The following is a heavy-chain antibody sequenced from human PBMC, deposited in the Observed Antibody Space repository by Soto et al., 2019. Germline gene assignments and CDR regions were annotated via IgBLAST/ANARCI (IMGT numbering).Heavy chain of an antibody. J-gene: IGHJ5*02. CDR2: INPNGGAT. CDR1: GYTFSAYY. D-gene: IGHD3-22*01. V-gene: IGHV1-2*02. CDR3: ARYFYDSRGYPFDL. Sequence: QGQLEQSGAEVKKPGASVNVSCKASGYTFSAYYMHWVRQAPGQGLGWMGYINPNGGATFYVEKFQGRVTMTRDTSSSTVYMELRRLKSDDAAVYFCARYFYDSRGYPFDLWGQGTLVTVSS.